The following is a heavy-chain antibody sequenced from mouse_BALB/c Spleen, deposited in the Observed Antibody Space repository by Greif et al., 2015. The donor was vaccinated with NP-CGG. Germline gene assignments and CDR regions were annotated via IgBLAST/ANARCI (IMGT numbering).Heavy chain of an antibody. CDR3: ARSDYYGNYYAMDY. CDR1: GYAFTNYL. V-gene: IGHV1-54*03. Sequence: QVQLQQSGAELVRPGTSVKVSRKASGYAFTNYLIEWVKQRPGQGLEWIGVINPGSGGTNYNEKFKGKATLTADKSSSTAYMQLSSLTSDDSAVYFCARSDYYGNYYAMDYWGQGTSVTVSS. J-gene: IGHJ4*01. CDR2: INPGSGGT. D-gene: IGHD2-1*01.